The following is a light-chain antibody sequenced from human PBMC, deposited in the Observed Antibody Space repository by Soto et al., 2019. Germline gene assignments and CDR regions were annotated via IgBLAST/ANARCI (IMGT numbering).Light chain of an antibody. CDR3: QQSYNTPTT. V-gene: IGKV1-39*01. CDR2: GSS. CDR1: QSISTY. Sequence: IQMTQSPSSLSASLGDSVTITCRASQSISTYLNWYQHKPGKAPNLLIYGSSSLHTGVPSRFSGSGSGTDFTPTISSLQPGDFATYYCQQSYNTPTTFGQGTKVDIK. J-gene: IGKJ2*01.